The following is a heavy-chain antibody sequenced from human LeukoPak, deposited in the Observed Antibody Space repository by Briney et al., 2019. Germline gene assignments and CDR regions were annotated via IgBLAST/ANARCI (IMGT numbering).Heavy chain of an antibody. CDR2: ISCDGDYQ. CDR1: GFTFTNYA. J-gene: IGHJ4*02. CDR3: ARDSYDYGDYGNSFDY. D-gene: IGHD4-17*01. Sequence: GGSLRLSCAASGFTFTNYAIHWVRQAPGKGLEWVAVISCDGDYQYYADSVKGRFTISRDNSKNTLYLQMNSLRPEDTAVYYCARDSYDYGDYGNSFDYWGQGTLVTVSS. V-gene: IGHV3-30*04.